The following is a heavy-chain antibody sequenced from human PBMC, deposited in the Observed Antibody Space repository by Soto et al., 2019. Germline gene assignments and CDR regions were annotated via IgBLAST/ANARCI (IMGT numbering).Heavy chain of an antibody. CDR3: ARGCGGDCAPHDAFDI. V-gene: IGHV5-10-1*01. D-gene: IGHD2-21*02. CDR2: IDPSDSYT. Sequence: EVQLVQSGAEVKKPGESLRISCKGSGYSFTSYWISWVRQMPGKGLEWMGRIDPSDSYTNYSPSFQGHVTISADKSIXXAYLQWSSLKASDTAMYYCARGCGGDCAPHDAFDIWGQGTMVTVSS. CDR1: GYSFTSYW. J-gene: IGHJ3*02.